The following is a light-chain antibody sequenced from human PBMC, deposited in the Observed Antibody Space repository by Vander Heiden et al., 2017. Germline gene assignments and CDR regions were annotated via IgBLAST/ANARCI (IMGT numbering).Light chain of an antibody. CDR2: GAS. CDR3: QQYGSSPRT. J-gene: IGKJ1*01. CDR1: QSVTSNY. V-gene: IGKV3-20*01. Sequence: EIVLTQSPGTPSLSPGERATLSCRASQSVTSNYLAWYQQQPGQAPRLLIYGASTRATGIPDFTLTISRLEPEDFAVFYCQQYGSSPRTFGQGTKVEIK.